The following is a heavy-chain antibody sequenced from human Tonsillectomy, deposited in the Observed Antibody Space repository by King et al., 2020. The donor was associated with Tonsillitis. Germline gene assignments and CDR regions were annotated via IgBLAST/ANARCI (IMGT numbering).Heavy chain of an antibody. Sequence: EVQLVESGGGLVQPGGSLKLSCAASGFPFSGSAMHWVRQTSGKGLEWVGRIRTKPNRYATAYAASVTGRFTISRDDSKDTAYLQMNSLKTEDTAVYYCTRLAAPEYGDYGDYWGQGTLVTVSS. V-gene: IGHV3-73*02. CDR1: GFPFSGSA. CDR2: IRTKPNRYAT. CDR3: TRLAAPEYGDYGDY. D-gene: IGHD4-17*01. J-gene: IGHJ4*02.